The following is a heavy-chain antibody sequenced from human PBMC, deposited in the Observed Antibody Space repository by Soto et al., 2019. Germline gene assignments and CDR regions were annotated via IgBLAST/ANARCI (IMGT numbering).Heavy chain of an antibody. D-gene: IGHD6-13*01. CDR3: ARGTVAAADYYYYGMDV. CDR2: IIPIFGTA. V-gene: IGHV1-69*12. Sequence: QVQLVQSGAEVKKPGSSVKVSCKASGGTFSSYAISWVRQAPGQGLEWMGGIIPIFGTANYAQKFQGRVTIPADEATGTAYMERSSLRSEDTAVYYCARGTVAAADYYYYGMDVWGQGTTVTVSS. J-gene: IGHJ6*02. CDR1: GGTFSSYA.